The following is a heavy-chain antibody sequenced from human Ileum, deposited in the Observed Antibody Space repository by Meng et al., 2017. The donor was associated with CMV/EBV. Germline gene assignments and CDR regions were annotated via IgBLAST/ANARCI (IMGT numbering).Heavy chain of an antibody. Sequence: SGVSMSSGDYYWSWIRQSPGKGLEWIGYIYHTGNTHYEPSLKSRVTISVDTSKNQYSLKLTSVTAADSAVYYCAGGLIAFGGAVLDSWGQGSLVTVSS. CDR3: AGGLIAFGGAVLDS. CDR1: GVSMSSGDYY. D-gene: IGHD3-16*01. CDR2: IYHTGNT. V-gene: IGHV4-30-4*01. J-gene: IGHJ4*02.